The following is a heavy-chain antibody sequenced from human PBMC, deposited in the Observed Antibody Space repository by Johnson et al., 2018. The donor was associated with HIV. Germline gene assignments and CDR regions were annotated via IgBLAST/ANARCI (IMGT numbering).Heavy chain of an antibody. CDR3: AKERGDNYVGGDAFDI. CDR2: LFSGGST. J-gene: IGHJ3*02. D-gene: IGHD1-1*01. CDR1: GFTFSSHA. V-gene: IGHV3-23*03. Sequence: VKLVESGGGVVQPGRSLRLSCVVSGFTFSSHAMSWVRQAPGKGLEWVSVLFSGGSTYYADSVKGRFTISRATSKNKLYLQMNRRRTEDTAVYYCAKERGDNYVGGDAFDIWGQGTMVTVSS.